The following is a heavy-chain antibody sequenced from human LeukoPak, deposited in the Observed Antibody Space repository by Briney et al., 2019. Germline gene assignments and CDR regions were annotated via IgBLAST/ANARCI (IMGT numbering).Heavy chain of an antibody. Sequence: TWGSLRLSSAASVVTFSGHSIQRVRQAPGKGLVWVSGISRDGTITNYADAVKGRFTISRDNAKNPLYLQMNSLRVEDTAVYSCARVWYGIDSCGQGTLVTVSS. D-gene: IGHD2-8*01. CDR3: ARVWYGIDS. CDR2: ISRDGTIT. J-gene: IGHJ4*02. V-gene: IGHV3-74*01. CDR1: VVTFSGHS.